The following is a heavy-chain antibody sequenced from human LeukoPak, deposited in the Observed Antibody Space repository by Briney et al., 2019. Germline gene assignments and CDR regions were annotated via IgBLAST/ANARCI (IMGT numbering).Heavy chain of an antibody. D-gene: IGHD3-10*02. Sequence: SEALSLTCAVYGGSFSGYYWSWIRQPPGKGLEWIGEINHSGSTNYNPSLKSRVTISVDTSKNQFSLKLSSVTAADTAVYYCARGRVLDYWGQGTLVTVSS. CDR2: INHSGST. J-gene: IGHJ4*02. V-gene: IGHV4-34*01. CDR3: ARGRVLDY. CDR1: GGSFSGYY.